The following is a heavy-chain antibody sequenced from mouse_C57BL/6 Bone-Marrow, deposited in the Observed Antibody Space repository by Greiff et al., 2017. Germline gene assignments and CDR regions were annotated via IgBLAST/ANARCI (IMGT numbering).Heavy chain of an antibody. CDR2: INSDGGST. J-gene: IGHJ4*01. D-gene: IGHD1-1*01. CDR1: EYEFPSHD. V-gene: IGHV5-2*03. CDR3: ATYGSPPYYAMDY. Sequence: EVKLVESGGGLVQPGESLKLSCESNEYEFPSHDMSWVRKTPEKRLELVAAINSDGGSTYYPDTMERRFIISRDSTKKTLYLQMSSLRSEDTALYYCATYGSPPYYAMDYWGQGTSGTVSS.